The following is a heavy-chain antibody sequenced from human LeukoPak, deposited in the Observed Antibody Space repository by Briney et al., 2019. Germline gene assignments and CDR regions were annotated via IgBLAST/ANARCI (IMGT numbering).Heavy chain of an antibody. CDR3: ARDGYGIAAAHHYYYYYMDV. CDR1: GYTFTSYD. J-gene: IGHJ6*03. Sequence: ASVKVSCKASGYTFTSYDINWVRQPTGQGLEWMGWMNPNRGNTGYAQKFQGRVTMTRNTSISTAYMELSSLRSEDTAVYYCARDGYGIAAAHHYYYYYMDVWGKGTTVTVSS. V-gene: IGHV1-8*01. CDR2: MNPNRGNT. D-gene: IGHD6-13*01.